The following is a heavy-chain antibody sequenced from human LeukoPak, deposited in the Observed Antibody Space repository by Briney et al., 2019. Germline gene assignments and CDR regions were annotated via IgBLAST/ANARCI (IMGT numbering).Heavy chain of an antibody. D-gene: IGHD1-14*01. V-gene: IGHV4-61*02. CDR1: GGSISSGSYY. CDR3: ARDRYLVAFDI. Sequence: SETLSLTCTVSGGSISSGSYYWSWIRQPAGKGREWIGRIYTSGSTNYNPSLKSRVTISVDTSKNQFSLKLSSVTAADTAVYYCARDRYLVAFDIWGQGTMVTVSS. CDR2: IYTSGST. J-gene: IGHJ3*02.